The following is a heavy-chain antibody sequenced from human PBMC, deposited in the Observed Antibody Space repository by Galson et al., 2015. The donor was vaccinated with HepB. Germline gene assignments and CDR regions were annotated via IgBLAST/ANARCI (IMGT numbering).Heavy chain of an antibody. CDR1: GDTLINYY. CDR2: IVSIVGRP. V-gene: IGHV1-69*10. J-gene: IGHJ4*02. Sequence: SVKVSCKASGDTLINYYINWVRQAPGQGFEWMGGIVSIVGRPDYAEKFHGRVTITADKSTNTAYMELASLTSEDTALYYCVRDGYLHSVRVDLWGQGTLITVS. D-gene: IGHD5-18*01. CDR3: VRDGYLHSVRVDL.